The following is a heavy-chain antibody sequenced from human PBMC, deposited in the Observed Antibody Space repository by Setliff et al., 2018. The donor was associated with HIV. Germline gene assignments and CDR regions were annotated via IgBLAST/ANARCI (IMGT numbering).Heavy chain of an antibody. Sequence: GGSLRLSCAASGFTFSAHGMHLVRQAPGKGLEWVAFINYDESSEYYVDSVKGRVTISRDNSKNTVDLQMNSLRAEDTAVYYCAKDGDYSNWDYDAFDIWGQGTMVTVSS. CDR1: GFTFSAHG. J-gene: IGHJ3*02. CDR2: INYDESSE. V-gene: IGHV3-30*02. D-gene: IGHD1-7*01. CDR3: AKDGDYSNWDYDAFDI.